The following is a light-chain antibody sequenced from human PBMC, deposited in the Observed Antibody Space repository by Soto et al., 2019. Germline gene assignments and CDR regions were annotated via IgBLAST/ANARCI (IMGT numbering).Light chain of an antibody. CDR1: QSISSW. Sequence: DIQMTQSPSSLSASVGDRVSITCRASQSISSWLAWYQQKPGKAPKLLMFDTFSLESGVPSRFSGSRSGTEFTLTISSLQPDDYATYYCQQYYSYPRTFGPGTKVDIK. CDR3: QQYYSYPRT. J-gene: IGKJ3*01. V-gene: IGKV1-5*01. CDR2: DTF.